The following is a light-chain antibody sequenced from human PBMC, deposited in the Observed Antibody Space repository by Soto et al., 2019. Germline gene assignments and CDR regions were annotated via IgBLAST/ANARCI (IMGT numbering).Light chain of an antibody. CDR2: TAS. Sequence: DIQMTQSPSSLSASVGDRVTITCRASQTIIRYLNWYQQESGKAPKLLISTASSLRSGVPSRFNGSRSGTDFTLTISSLQPEDFATYYCQQSYSTPWTFGQGSMV. CDR3: QQSYSTPWT. J-gene: IGKJ1*01. V-gene: IGKV1-39*01. CDR1: QTIIRY.